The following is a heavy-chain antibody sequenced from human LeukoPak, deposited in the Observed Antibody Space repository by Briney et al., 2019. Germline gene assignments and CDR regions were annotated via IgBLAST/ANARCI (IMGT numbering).Heavy chain of an antibody. CDR1: GFTFDSYG. Sequence: GGSLRLSCAASGFTFDSYGMHWVRQAPGKGLEWVAVISYDGSNKYYADSVKGRFTISRDNSKNTLYLQMNSLRAEDTAVYYCAKDQRYCSGGTCYAYCLDYWGQGTLVTVSS. CDR2: ISYDGSNK. D-gene: IGHD2-15*01. CDR3: AKDQRYCSGGTCYAYCLDY. V-gene: IGHV3-30*18. J-gene: IGHJ4*02.